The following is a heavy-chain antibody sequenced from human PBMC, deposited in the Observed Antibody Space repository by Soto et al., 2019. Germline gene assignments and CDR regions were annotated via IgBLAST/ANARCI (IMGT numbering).Heavy chain of an antibody. V-gene: IGHV4-31*03. Sequence: QVQLQESGPGLVKPSQTLSLTCTVSGGSITNDDYYWNWIRQLPGKGLEWIGYIHNSGTTDYNPSLKSRVTISVDTSKSQFSLKLSSATAADTAVYFCARQKQWLSPFDDWGQGTLVTVSS. CDR1: GGSITNDDYY. J-gene: IGHJ4*02. CDR3: ARQKQWLSPFDD. CDR2: IHNSGTT. D-gene: IGHD6-19*01.